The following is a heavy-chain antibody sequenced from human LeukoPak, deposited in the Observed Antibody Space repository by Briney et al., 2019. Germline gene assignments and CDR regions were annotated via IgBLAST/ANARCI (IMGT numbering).Heavy chain of an antibody. V-gene: IGHV3-48*03. CDR2: ISSSGSTI. J-gene: IGHJ3*02. CDR1: GFTFSSYE. D-gene: IGHD3-22*01. CDR3: AILRGYYYDSSGYHRHDAFDI. Sequence: GGSLRLSCAASGFTFSSYEMNWVRQAPGKGLEWVSYISSSGSTIYYADSVKGRFTISRDNAKNSLYLQMNSLRAEDTAVYYCAILRGYYYDSSGYHRHDAFDIWGQGTMVTVSS.